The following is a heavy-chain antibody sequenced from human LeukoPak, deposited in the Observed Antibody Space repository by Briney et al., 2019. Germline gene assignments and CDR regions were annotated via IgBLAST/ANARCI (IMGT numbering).Heavy chain of an antibody. Sequence: GGSLRLSCAASGFTFSSYWMSWVRQAPGKGLEWVANIKQDGSEKYYVDSVKGRFTISRDNAKNSLYLQMNSLRAEDTAVYYCAGGGFYYYDSSGYYEFDPWGQGTLVTVSS. J-gene: IGHJ5*02. D-gene: IGHD3-22*01. V-gene: IGHV3-7*01. CDR1: GFTFSSYW. CDR3: AGGGFYYYDSSGYYEFDP. CDR2: IKQDGSEK.